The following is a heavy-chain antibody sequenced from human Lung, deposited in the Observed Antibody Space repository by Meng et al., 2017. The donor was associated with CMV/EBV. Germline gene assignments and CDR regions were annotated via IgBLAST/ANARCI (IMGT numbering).Heavy chain of an antibody. D-gene: IGHD1-26*01. CDR3: ARGVAEFLGWEMGH. CDR2: INSDGSRR. V-gene: IGHV3-74*01. Sequence: EVYLVESGGGLVQPGGSLRLSWEGSGFSVRSHWMQWARQVPGKGLVWVSRINSDGSRRNYADSVKGRFTIFKDNDKNTLYLEMNSLRAEDAGVYYCARGVAEFLGWEMGHWGQGTPVIVSS. CDR1: GFSVRSHW. J-gene: IGHJ4*02.